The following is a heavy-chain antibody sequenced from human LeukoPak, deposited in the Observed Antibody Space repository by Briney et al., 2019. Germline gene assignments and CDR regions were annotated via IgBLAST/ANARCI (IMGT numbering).Heavy chain of an antibody. CDR3: ASSPKMTVTTLSFDY. J-gene: IGHJ4*02. CDR2: IYHSGST. CDR1: GGSISSGIW. V-gene: IGHV4-4*02. D-gene: IGHD4-17*01. Sequence: PSETLSLTCAVSGGSISSGIWWSWVRQPPGKGLEWIGEIYHSGSTNYNPSLRSRVTTSVDKSKNQFSLKLSSVIAADTAVYYCASSPKMTVTTLSFDYWGQGTLVTVSS.